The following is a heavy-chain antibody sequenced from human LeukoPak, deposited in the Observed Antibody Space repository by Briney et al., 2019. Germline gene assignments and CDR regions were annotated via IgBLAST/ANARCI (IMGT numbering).Heavy chain of an antibody. D-gene: IGHD3-22*01. CDR2: ISGSGGGT. V-gene: IGHV3-23*01. CDR1: GITLSNYG. J-gene: IGHJ4*02. Sequence: GGSLRLSCAVSGITLSNYGMSWVRQTPGKGLEWVAGISGSGGGTNYADSVKGRFTISRDNPKNTLYLQMNSLRAEDTAVYFCAKRGVVIRVILVGFHKEAYYFDSWGQGALVTVSS. CDR3: AKRGVVIRVILVGFHKEAYYFDS.